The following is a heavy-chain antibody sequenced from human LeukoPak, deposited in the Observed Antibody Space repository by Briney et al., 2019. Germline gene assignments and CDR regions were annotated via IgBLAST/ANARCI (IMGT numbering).Heavy chain of an antibody. CDR1: GGSFSGYY. CDR2: INHSGST. J-gene: IGHJ1*01. CDR3: ARHPSYRSSWYGCFQH. Sequence: SETLSLTCAVYGGSFSGYYWGWIRQPPGEGLEWIGEINHSGSTNYNPSLKSRVTISVDTSKNQFSLKLSSVTAADTAVYYCARHPSYRSSWYGCFQHWGQGTLVTVSS. V-gene: IGHV4-34*01. D-gene: IGHD6-13*01.